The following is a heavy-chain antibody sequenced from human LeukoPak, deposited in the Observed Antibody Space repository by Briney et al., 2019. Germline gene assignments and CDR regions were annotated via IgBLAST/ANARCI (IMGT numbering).Heavy chain of an antibody. D-gene: IGHD2-21*01. J-gene: IGHJ4*02. CDR3: ARGHTVAQRLSVFDY. CDR2: VSSGSSHI. Sequence: SLTPSCAPSGTPFITHSTDTDPPHPTNGPERDSSVSSGSSHIYYADEMKGRFTISRDDAKNSLYLQMNSLGAEDTAVYYCARGHTVAQRLSVFDYWGQGTLVTVSS. V-gene: IGHV3-21*01. CDR1: GTPFITHS.